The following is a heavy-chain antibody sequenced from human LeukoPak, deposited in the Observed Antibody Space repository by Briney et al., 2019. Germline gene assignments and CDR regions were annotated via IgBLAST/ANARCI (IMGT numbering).Heavy chain of an antibody. D-gene: IGHD2-15*01. CDR1: GFTFSDYY. J-gene: IGHJ4*02. CDR2: ISSSGSTI. V-gene: IGHV3-11*04. Sequence: GGSLRLSCAASGFTFSDYYMSWIRQAPGKGLESVSYISSSGSTIYYADSVKGRFTISRDNAKNSLYLQMNSLRAEDTAVYYCARDVNCSGGSCYLYYFDYWGQGTLVTVSS. CDR3: ARDVNCSGGSCYLYYFDY.